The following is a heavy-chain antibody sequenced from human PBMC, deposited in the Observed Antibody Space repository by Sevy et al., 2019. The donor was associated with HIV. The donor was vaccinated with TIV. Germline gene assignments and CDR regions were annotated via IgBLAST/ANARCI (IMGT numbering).Heavy chain of an antibody. J-gene: IGHJ6*03. Sequence: SETLSLTCTVSGGSISSYYWSWIRQPPGKGLEWIGYIYYSGSTNYNPSLKSRVTISVDTSKNQFSLKLSSVTAADTAVYYCARGRLLQTNYYYMDVWGKGTTVTVSS. CDR2: IYYSGST. CDR1: GGSISSYY. CDR3: ARGRLLQTNYYYMDV. V-gene: IGHV4-59*08. D-gene: IGHD2-15*01.